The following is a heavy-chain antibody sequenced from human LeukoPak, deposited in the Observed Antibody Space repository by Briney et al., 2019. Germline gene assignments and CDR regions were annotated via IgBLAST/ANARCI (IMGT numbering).Heavy chain of an antibody. V-gene: IGHV3-11*01. Sequence: SGGSLRLSCAASGLPFSDYYMSWIRQAPGKGLEWISYIRYTAADIYYADSVKGRFTISRDNAKKSLYLQMNLLRSDDTAVYYCARDDMLERPSFDIWGQGTMVTVSS. CDR3: ARDDMLERPSFDI. CDR1: GLPFSDYY. CDR2: IRYTAADI. D-gene: IGHD1-1*01. J-gene: IGHJ3*02.